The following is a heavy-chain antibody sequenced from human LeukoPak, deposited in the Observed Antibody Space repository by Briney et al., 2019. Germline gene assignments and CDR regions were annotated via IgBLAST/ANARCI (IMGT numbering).Heavy chain of an antibody. V-gene: IGHV3-23*01. CDR1: GFTFSSYA. D-gene: IGHD2-2*01. Sequence: GGSLRLSCAASGFTFSSYAMSWVRQAPGKGLEWVSAISGSGGSTYYADSVKGRFTISRDNSKNTLYLQMNSLRAEDTAVYYCAKSGLEDIVVVPAADYWGQGTLVTVSS. CDR2: ISGSGGST. J-gene: IGHJ4*02. CDR3: AKSGLEDIVVVPAADY.